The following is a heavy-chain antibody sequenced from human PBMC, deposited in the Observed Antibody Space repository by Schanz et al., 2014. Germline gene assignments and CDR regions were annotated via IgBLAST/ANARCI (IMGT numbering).Heavy chain of an antibody. CDR1: GFTFSSHG. V-gene: IGHV3-30*03. J-gene: IGHJ2*01. CDR2: VGDTGTTK. D-gene: IGHD1-26*01. Sequence: VLLVESGGCLVTPGESLRLSCAASGFTFSSHGMHWVRQAPAKGLEWVAVVGDTGTTKFYADSVKGRLTVSRDNSENTVYLEFHSLRSEETALYYCAREAKWGQWYFDLWGRGSLVTVSS. CDR3: AREAKWGQWYFDL.